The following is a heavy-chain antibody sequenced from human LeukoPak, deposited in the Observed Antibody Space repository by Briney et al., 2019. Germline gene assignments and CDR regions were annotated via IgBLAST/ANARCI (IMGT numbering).Heavy chain of an antibody. J-gene: IGHJ4*02. CDR3: AKDTISSGWFAQRGFDR. CDR2: ISWHGGRI. Sequence: PGGSLRLSCTASGFNFDDYAMHWVRQAPGKGLEWVSGISWHGGRIGYVDSVKGRFTISRDNTKNSLYLQMNSLTNDDAAFYLCAKDTISSGWFAQRGFDRWGRGVLVTVSS. D-gene: IGHD6-19*01. CDR1: GFNFDDYA. V-gene: IGHV3-9*01.